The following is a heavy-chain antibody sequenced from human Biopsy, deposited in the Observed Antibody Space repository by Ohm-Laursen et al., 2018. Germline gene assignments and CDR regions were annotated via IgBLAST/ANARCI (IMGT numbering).Heavy chain of an antibody. CDR3: ARLGSGDYFPTFFDF. J-gene: IGHJ2*01. V-gene: IGHV4-31*03. CDR2: IFYSANT. CDR1: GVSINGSRYY. Sequence: TLSLTCTVSGVSINGSRYYWNWIRHHPGKGLEWIGNIFYSANTYYNPSLKSRVTISVDTSKNQFSLKLSSVTAADTAVYYCARLGSGDYFPTFFDFWGRGTLVTVSS. D-gene: IGHD5-12*01.